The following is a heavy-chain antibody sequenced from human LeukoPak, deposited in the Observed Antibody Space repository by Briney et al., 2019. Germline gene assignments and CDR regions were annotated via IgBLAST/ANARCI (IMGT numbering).Heavy chain of an antibody. V-gene: IGHV4-34*01. CDR1: GGSFSGYY. D-gene: IGHD6-19*01. CDR3: ARLRVAGTAQSGY. CDR2: INHSGST. Sequence: PSETLSLTCAVYGGSFSGYYWSWIRQPPGKGLEWIGEINHSGSTNYNPSLKSRVTISVDTSKNQFSLKLSSVTAADTAVYYCARLRVAGTAQSGYWGQGTLVTVPS. J-gene: IGHJ4*02.